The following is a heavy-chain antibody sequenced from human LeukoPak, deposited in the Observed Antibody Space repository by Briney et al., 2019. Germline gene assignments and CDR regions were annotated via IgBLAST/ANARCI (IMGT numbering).Heavy chain of an antibody. CDR1: GFTVSSNY. J-gene: IGHJ6*02. Sequence: GGSLRLSCAASGFTVSSNYMSWVRQAPGKGLEWVSVIFSGGSTYYADSVKGRFTISRDNSKNTLYLQMNSLRAEDTAAYYCARENDMGYCSGGRCCKGYNAMDVWGQGTTVAVSS. V-gene: IGHV3-53*01. D-gene: IGHD2-15*01. CDR3: ARENDMGYCSGGRCCKGYNAMDV. CDR2: IFSGGST.